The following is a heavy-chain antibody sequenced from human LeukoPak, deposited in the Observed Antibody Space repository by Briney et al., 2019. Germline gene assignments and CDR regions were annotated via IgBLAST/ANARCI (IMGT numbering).Heavy chain of an antibody. CDR3: ARDLASTGTQGWFDP. D-gene: IGHD6-13*01. CDR2: IRYDGCNK. Sequence: SGGSLRLSCAASGFTFSSYGMHWVRQAPGKGLEWVAFIRYDGCNKYYADSVKGRFTISTDNSKNTLYLLMNSLRAEDTAVYYCARDLASTGTQGWFDPWGQGTLVIVSS. J-gene: IGHJ5*02. V-gene: IGHV3-30*02. CDR1: GFTFSSYG.